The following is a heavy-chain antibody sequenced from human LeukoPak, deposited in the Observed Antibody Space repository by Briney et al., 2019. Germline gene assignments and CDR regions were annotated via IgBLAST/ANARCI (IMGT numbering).Heavy chain of an antibody. CDR2: IDYSGGSS. Sequence: GGSLRLSCTVSGFTLSSYEMSWIRQAPGKGLEWVSSIDYSGGSSYYADSVKGRFTISRDDSKNTLYLQLNSLRAEDTAVYYCAKDRWYGVSGFDYWGQGTLVTVSS. CDR1: GFTLSSYE. CDR3: AKDRWYGVSGFDY. V-gene: IGHV3-23*01. J-gene: IGHJ4*02. D-gene: IGHD2-15*01.